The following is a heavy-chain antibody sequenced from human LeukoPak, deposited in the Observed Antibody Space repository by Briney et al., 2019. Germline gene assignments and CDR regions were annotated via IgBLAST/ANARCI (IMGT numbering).Heavy chain of an antibody. CDR3: ARLSHPSGKNWFFDY. J-gene: IGHJ4*02. Sequence: SETLSLTCTVSGDSINNYCRTWIRQPPGKELEWLGYIFFTGSTKYNPSLKSRLSISVDTSKNQFSLKVTSMAAADTAVYYCARLSHPSGKNWFFDYWGQGTLVTVFS. V-gene: IGHV4-59*01. CDR1: GDSINNYC. CDR2: IFFTGST. D-gene: IGHD3-9*01.